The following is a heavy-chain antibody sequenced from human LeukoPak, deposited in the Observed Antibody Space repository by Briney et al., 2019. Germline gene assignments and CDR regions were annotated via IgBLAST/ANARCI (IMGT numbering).Heavy chain of an antibody. CDR3: ARGYGYVWGREGS. Sequence: SETLSLTCAVCGGFSSGYYWSWIRQPPGKGLEWMGEISHSGSTNYSPSLKSRVTMSVDTSKNQVSLKLNSVTAADTAVYYCARGYGYVWGREGSWGQGTLVTVSS. D-gene: IGHD3-16*01. J-gene: IGHJ5*02. CDR1: GGFSSGYY. CDR2: ISHSGST. V-gene: IGHV4-34*01.